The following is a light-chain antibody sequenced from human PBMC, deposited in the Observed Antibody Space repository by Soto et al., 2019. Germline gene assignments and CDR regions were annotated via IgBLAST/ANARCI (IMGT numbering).Light chain of an antibody. V-gene: IGKV3-20*01. CDR3: QQYGSSPRT. Sequence: IVMTQNTDTLSVSPGERATLSCRAGQGVTTNFAWYQQKSGQSPRLLIYDVSIRATGVPARFSGSGSGTDFTLTISRLEPEDFAVYYCQQYGSSPRTFGQGTKVDNK. J-gene: IGKJ1*01. CDR2: DVS. CDR1: QGVTTN.